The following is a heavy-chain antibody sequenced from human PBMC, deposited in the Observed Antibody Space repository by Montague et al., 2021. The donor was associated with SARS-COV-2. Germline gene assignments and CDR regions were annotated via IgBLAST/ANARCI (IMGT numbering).Heavy chain of an antibody. CDR3: ARDPTGDYFYSADV. D-gene: IGHD1-14*01. CDR2: IYSGGRST. V-gene: IGHV3-23*03. J-gene: IGHJ6*02. CDR1: GFTISGYA. Sequence: SLRLSWAASGFTISGYALSWVRQAPGKGLEWVSLIYSGGRSTYYAGSVKGRFTISRDDSKNMVFLQMHSLRAEDTASYYCARDPTGDYFYSADVWGQGTTVTVSS.